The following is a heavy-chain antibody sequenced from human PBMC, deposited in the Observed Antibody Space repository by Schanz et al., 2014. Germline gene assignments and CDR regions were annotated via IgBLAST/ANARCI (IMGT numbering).Heavy chain of an antibody. D-gene: IGHD2-21*01. V-gene: IGHV1-69*04. CDR3: ARDRLECGAECYSVEVFEI. CDR2: INPIGGST. J-gene: IGHJ4*02. CDR1: GGTFSSYA. Sequence: QVQLVQSGAEVKKPGSPVKVSCKSSGGTFSSYAFSWVRQAPGQGLEWMGIINPIGGSTTYAQKFRGAVTLTTDTSTDTAYLELTSLRSEDTAVYYCARDRLECGAECYSVEVFEIWGQGTLVIVSS.